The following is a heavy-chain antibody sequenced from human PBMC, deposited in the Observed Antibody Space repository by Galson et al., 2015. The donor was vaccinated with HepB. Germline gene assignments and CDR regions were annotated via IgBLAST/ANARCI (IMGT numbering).Heavy chain of an antibody. V-gene: IGHV3-33*01. Sequence: SLRLSCAVSGFTFSSYGMHWVRQAPGKGLEWVAVIWYDGSNKYYADSVKGRFTISRDNSKNTLYLQMNSLRAEDTAVYYCARGGSIAVAGREGDAFDIWGQGTMVTVSS. CDR1: GFTFSSYG. J-gene: IGHJ3*02. D-gene: IGHD6-19*01. CDR3: ARGGSIAVAGREGDAFDI. CDR2: IWYDGSNK.